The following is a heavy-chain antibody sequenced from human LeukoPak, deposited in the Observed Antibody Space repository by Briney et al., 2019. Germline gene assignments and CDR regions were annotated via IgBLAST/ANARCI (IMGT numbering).Heavy chain of an antibody. J-gene: IGHJ3*02. CDR3: ARGAWTTVTTSAFDI. CDR2: ISAYNGNT. CDR1: GYTFTTYD. D-gene: IGHD4-17*01. Sequence: GASVKVSCKASGYTFTTYDISWVRQAPGQGLEWMGWISAYNGNTNYAQKLQGRVTMTTDTSTSTAYMELRSLRSDDTAVYYCARGAWTTVTTSAFDIWGQGTMVTVSS. V-gene: IGHV1-18*01.